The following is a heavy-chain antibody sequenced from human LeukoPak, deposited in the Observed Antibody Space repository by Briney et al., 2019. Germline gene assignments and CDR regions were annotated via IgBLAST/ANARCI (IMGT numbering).Heavy chain of an antibody. J-gene: IGHJ6*03. CDR1: GFTFSSYG. CDR3: AKAPAIAGFYMDV. D-gene: IGHD2-21*02. V-gene: IGHV3-30*02. Sequence: PGGPLRLSCAASGFTFSSYGMHWVRQAPGKGLEWVAIIRSDGSDKSYAHSVEGRFTISRDNSQNTLYLQMNSLRAEDTAVYFCAKAPAIAGFYMDVWGKGTTVTVSS. CDR2: IRSDGSDK.